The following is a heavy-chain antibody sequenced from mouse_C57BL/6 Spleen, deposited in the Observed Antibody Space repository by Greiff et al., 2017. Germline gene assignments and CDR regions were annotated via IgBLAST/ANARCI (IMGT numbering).Heavy chain of an antibody. Sequence: VQLQQSGPELVRPGSSVKLSCKASGYTFTSYWMDWVKQRPGQGLEWIGNIYPSDSETHYNQKFKDKATLTVDKSSSTAYMQLSSLTSEDSAVYYCARYGSGCFDYWGQGTTLTVSS. CDR2: IYPSDSET. J-gene: IGHJ2*01. D-gene: IGHD3-2*02. CDR3: ARYGSGCFDY. V-gene: IGHV1-61*01. CDR1: GYTFTSYW.